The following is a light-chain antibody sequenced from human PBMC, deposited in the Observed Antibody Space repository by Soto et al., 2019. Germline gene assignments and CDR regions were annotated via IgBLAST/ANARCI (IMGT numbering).Light chain of an antibody. CDR3: QKRSNWPST. V-gene: IGKV3D-20*02. CDR2: DES. Sequence: ELVLTQSPGTLSLSPGESATLSCRDSQSVSSSFLAWYQQKTGQAPRLLIYDESNRATGIPDRFSGSGSGTDFTLTISRLEPEDFAVYYCQKRSNWPSTFGQGTRLEIK. J-gene: IGKJ5*01. CDR1: QSVSSSF.